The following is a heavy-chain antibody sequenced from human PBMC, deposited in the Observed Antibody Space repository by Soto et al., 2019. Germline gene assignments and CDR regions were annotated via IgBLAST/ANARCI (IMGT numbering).Heavy chain of an antibody. CDR3: ARDHYGDYPSPFDY. CDR2: ISSSGSTI. V-gene: IGHV3-48*03. J-gene: IGHJ4*02. CDR1: GFTFSSYE. D-gene: IGHD4-17*01. Sequence: GSLRLSCAASGFTFSSYEMNWVRQAPGKGLEWVSYISSSGSTIYYADSVKGRFTISRDNAKNSLYLQMNSLRAEDTAVYYCARDHYGDYPSPFDYWGQGTLVTVSS.